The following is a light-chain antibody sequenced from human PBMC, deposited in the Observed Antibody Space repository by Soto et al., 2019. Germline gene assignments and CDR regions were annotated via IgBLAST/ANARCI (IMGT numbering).Light chain of an antibody. V-gene: IGKV3-15*01. Sequence: IVMTQSPATLSVSPGERATLSCRASQSVTSNFAWYQQKPGQAPRLLIYGASTRATVIPARFSGSGSGTEFTLTISSLQSEDFAVYYCQQYNNWPKTFGQGTKVEAK. J-gene: IGKJ1*01. CDR2: GAS. CDR1: QSVTSN. CDR3: QQYNNWPKT.